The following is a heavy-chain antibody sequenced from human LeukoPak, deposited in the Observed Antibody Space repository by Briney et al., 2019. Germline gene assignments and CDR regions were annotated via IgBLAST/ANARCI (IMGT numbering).Heavy chain of an antibody. Sequence: GGSVKVSCKASVGTFSSYAISWVRQAPGQGVEWVGWIIPIFGTANYAQKFQGRVTITADESTSTAYMELSSLRFEDTAVYYCARAPSKGFGEFNYMDVWGKGTTVTISS. CDR1: VGTFSSYA. CDR3: ARAPSKGFGEFNYMDV. V-gene: IGHV1-69*13. J-gene: IGHJ6*03. CDR2: IIPIFGTA. D-gene: IGHD3-10*01.